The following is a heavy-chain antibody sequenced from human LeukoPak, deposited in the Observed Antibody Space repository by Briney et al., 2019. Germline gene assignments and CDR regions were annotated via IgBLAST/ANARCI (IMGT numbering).Heavy chain of an antibody. CDR2: MSYDGSAQ. J-gene: IGHJ4*02. CDR3: AKVMITVVTASKLDS. V-gene: IGHV3-30*18. D-gene: IGHD4-23*01. CDR1: GFTFSQYA. Sequence: GTSLRLSCAASGFTFSQYAMHWVRQAPGKGLEWVAVMSYDGSAQYYADSVKGRFTISRDNSKKTLYLQMNSLRGDDTAFYYCAKVMITVVTASKLDSWGQGTLVTVSS.